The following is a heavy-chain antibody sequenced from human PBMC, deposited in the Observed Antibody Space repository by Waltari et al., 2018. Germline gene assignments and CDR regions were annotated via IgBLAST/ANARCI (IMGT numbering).Heavy chain of an antibody. J-gene: IGHJ6*02. CDR2: INPSGGST. Sequence: QVQLVQSGAEVKKPGASVKVSCKASGYTFTSYYMNWVRQAPGQGLEWMGIINPSGGSTSYAQKFQGRVTMTRDTSTSTVYMELSSLRSEDTAVYYCASSPAYYYGMDVWGQGTTVTVSS. V-gene: IGHV1-46*01. CDR3: ASSPAYYYGMDV. CDR1: GYTFTSYY.